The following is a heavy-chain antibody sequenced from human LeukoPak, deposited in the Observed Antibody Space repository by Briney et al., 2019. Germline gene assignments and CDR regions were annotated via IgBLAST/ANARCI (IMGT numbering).Heavy chain of an antibody. J-gene: IGHJ4*02. CDR3: AGGISMVRGADY. CDR2: IKQDGSEK. Sequence: RGSLRLSCAASGFTFSTYWMTWVRQAPGKGLEWVANIKQDGSEKNYVDSVKGRFTISRDNAKNSLYLQMNTLSADDTAVYFCAGGISMVRGADYWGQGTLVTVSS. D-gene: IGHD3-10*01. V-gene: IGHV3-7*04. CDR1: GFTFSTYW.